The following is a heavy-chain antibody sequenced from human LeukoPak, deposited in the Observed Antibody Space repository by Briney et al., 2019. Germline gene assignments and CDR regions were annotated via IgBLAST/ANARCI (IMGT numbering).Heavy chain of an antibody. D-gene: IGHD1-26*01. J-gene: IGHJ4*02. Sequence: SETLSLTCAVYGGSFSGYYWSWIRQPPGKGREWIGEINHIGSTNYNPSLKSRVTISVATSTNQFSLKPSSVSAAETAVYYWASRGGGRGSYLRVTFDYWGQGTLVTVSS. CDR2: INHIGST. CDR1: GGSFSGYY. V-gene: IGHV4-34*01. CDR3: ASRGGGRGSYLRVTFDY.